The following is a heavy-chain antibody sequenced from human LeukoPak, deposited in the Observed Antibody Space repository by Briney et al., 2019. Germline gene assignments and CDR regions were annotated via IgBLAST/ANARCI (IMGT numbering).Heavy chain of an antibody. Sequence: GGSLRLSCATSGFTFSNAWMNWVRQAPGKGLEWVGRFKSRTDGGTIDYAAPVRGRFTISRDDSQSTLYLQMNSLKTEDTAIYYRSTVFILSGGSHQHYFDYWGQGTMVTVSS. D-gene: IGHD2-15*01. V-gene: IGHV3-15*01. J-gene: IGHJ4*02. CDR2: FKSRTDGGTI. CDR1: GFTFSNAW. CDR3: STVFILSGGSHQHYFDY.